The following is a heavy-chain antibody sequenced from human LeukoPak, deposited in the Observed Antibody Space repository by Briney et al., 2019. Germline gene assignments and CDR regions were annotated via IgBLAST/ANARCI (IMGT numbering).Heavy chain of an antibody. V-gene: IGHV4-38-2*02. J-gene: IGHJ6*03. Sequence: SETLSLTCTVSGYSISSGYYWGWIRQPPGKGLEWIGSIYYSGSTHYNPSLKSRVTISLDMAKSQFSLSLSSVTAADTAVYYCARVSPYGDYVRDYYYMDVWGKGTTVTVSS. CDR2: IYYSGST. D-gene: IGHD4-17*01. CDR3: ARVSPYGDYVRDYYYMDV. CDR1: GYSISSGYY.